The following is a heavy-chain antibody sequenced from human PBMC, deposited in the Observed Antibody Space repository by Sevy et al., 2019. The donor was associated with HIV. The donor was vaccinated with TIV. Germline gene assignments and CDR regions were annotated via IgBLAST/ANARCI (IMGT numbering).Heavy chain of an antibody. Sequence: GGSLRLSCAASGFPFSTHAMSWARQAPGKGLEWVSAISASGGSTYYADSVKGRFTISRENSKNMVYVQMNSLRAEDTAVYYCAKHGYTSGWRDAFDVWGQGTMVTVSS. CDR3: AKHGYTSGWRDAFDV. V-gene: IGHV3-23*01. CDR2: ISASGGST. CDR1: GFPFSTHA. D-gene: IGHD6-19*01. J-gene: IGHJ3*01.